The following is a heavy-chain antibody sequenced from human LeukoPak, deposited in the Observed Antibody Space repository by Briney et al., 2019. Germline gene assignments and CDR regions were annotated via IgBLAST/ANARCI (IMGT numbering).Heavy chain of an antibody. Sequence: SETLSLTCTVSSGSISTGDYYWSWVRQPPGKGLEYVGYIYYSGSTYHNPSLKSRITISVDMSENQFSLKLSSVTAADTAVYYCAVGHYYHSSGYLFDSWGQGTLVTVSS. V-gene: IGHV4-30-4*01. CDR2: IYYSGST. CDR1: SGSISTGDYY. CDR3: AVGHYYHSSGYLFDS. D-gene: IGHD3-22*01. J-gene: IGHJ4*02.